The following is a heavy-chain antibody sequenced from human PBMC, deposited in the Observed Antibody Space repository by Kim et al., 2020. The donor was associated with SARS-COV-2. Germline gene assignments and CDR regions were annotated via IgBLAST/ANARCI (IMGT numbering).Heavy chain of an antibody. CDR1: GFTFGDYA. D-gene: IGHD3-22*01. CDR3: AKVDQRIIMTD. Sequence: GGSLRLSCAASGFTFGDYAMHWVRQAPGKGLEWVSGISWNSGSIGYADSVKGRFTISRDNAKNSLYLQMNSLRAEDTALYYCAKVDQRIIMTDWGQGTLVTVSS. V-gene: IGHV3-9*01. CDR2: ISWNSGSI. J-gene: IGHJ4*02.